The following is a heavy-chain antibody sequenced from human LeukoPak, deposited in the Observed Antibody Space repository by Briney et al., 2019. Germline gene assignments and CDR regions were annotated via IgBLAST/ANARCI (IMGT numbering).Heavy chain of an antibody. D-gene: IGHD5-24*01. V-gene: IGHV1-2*04. CDR1: GYTFTGYY. Sequence: ASVKVSCKASGYTFTGYYVHWVRQAPGQGLEWMGWINPNSGGTNYAQKFQGWVTMTRDTSISTAYLQWSGLKASDTAMYYCARELEMATIDYWGQGTLVTVSS. CDR3: ARELEMATIDY. J-gene: IGHJ4*02. CDR2: INPNSGGT.